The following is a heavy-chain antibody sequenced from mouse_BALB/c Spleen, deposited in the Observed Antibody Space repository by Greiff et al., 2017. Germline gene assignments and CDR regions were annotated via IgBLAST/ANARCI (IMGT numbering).Heavy chain of an antibody. D-gene: IGHD4-1*01. CDR2: IWGDGST. V-gene: IGHV2-6-7*01. Sequence: QVQLKESGPGLVAPSQSLSITCTVSGFSLTGYGVNWVRQPPGKGLEWLGMIWGDGSTDYNSALKSRLSISKDNSKSQVFLKMNSLQTDDTARYYCAREGETGSYYYAMDYWGQGTSVTVSS. CDR3: AREGETGSYYYAMDY. J-gene: IGHJ4*01. CDR1: GFSLTGYG.